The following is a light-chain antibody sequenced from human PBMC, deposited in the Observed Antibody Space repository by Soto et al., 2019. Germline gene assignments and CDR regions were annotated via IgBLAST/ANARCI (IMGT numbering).Light chain of an antibody. Sequence: EIVLTQSPGTLSLSPGERATLSCRASQSVSNNYLAWYQQKPGQAPRLLIYGASNRATGFPARFSGSGSGTDFTLTISRLEPDDFAVYYCQQRSNWPPVTFGQGTKVDIK. J-gene: IGKJ1*01. CDR2: GAS. CDR3: QQRSNWPPVT. V-gene: IGKV3-11*01. CDR1: QSVSNNY.